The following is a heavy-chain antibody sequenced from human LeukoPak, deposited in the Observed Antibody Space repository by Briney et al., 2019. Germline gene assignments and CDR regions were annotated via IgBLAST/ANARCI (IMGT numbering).Heavy chain of an antibody. CDR1: GFTFSSYA. J-gene: IGHJ4*02. V-gene: IGHV3-23*01. Sequence: GGSLRLSCTGSGFTFSSYAMSWVRQAPGKGLEWVSAISDTGATTYDADSVKGRFTISRDNSRSTLYLQMNSLRAEDTALYYCAKDASIGRYCTNGVCSAFDYWGQGTLVTVSS. CDR3: AKDASIGRYCTNGVCSAFDY. CDR2: ISDTGATT. D-gene: IGHD2-8*01.